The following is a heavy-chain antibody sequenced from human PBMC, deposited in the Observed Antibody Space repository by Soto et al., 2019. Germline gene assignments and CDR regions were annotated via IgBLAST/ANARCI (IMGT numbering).Heavy chain of an antibody. D-gene: IGHD3-10*01. CDR3: AKPLYGSGSDRIDAFDI. V-gene: IGHV3-23*01. J-gene: IGHJ3*02. CDR1: GFTFSSYA. CDR2: ISGSGGST. Sequence: GGSLRLSCAASGFTFSSYAMSWVRQAPGKGLEWVSAISGSGGSTYYADSVKGRFTISRDNSKNTLYLQMNSLRAEDTAVYYCAKPLYGSGSDRIDAFDIWGQGTMVTVSS.